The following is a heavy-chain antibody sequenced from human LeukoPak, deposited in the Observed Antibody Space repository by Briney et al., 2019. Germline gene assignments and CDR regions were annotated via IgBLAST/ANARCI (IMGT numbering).Heavy chain of an antibody. CDR2: IYYSGSA. V-gene: IGHV4-59*01. D-gene: IGHD6-13*01. Sequence: SSETLSFTCTVSGGSISSYYWSWIRQPPGKGLEWIGYIYYSGSANYNPSLKSRVTISVDTSKNQFSLKLSSVTAADTAVYYCARFGYSSSWYGWFDPWGQGTLVTVSS. CDR1: GGSISSYY. CDR3: ARFGYSSSWYGWFDP. J-gene: IGHJ5*02.